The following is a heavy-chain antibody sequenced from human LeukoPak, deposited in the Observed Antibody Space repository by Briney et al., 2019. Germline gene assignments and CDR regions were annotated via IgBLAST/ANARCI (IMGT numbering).Heavy chain of an antibody. CDR3: ARDYGYSLLFY. Sequence: GASVKVSCKASGYTFTNFAIHWVRQAPGQRLEWMGWISAGSGNTKYSQKLQGRVTITRDTSASTAYMELSSLRSEDTAVYYCARDYGYSLLFYWGKGTLVTVSS. J-gene: IGHJ4*02. V-gene: IGHV1-3*01. CDR1: GYTFTNFA. D-gene: IGHD5-18*01. CDR2: ISAGSGNT.